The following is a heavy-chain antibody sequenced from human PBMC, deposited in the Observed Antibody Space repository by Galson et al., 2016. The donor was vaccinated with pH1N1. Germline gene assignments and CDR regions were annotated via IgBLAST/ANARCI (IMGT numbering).Heavy chain of an antibody. V-gene: IGHV4-31*03. CDR3: ARRFFEYLEALPTDGFDI. CDR1: GASINSGHSN. J-gene: IGHJ3*02. CDR2: IDNSGTT. D-gene: IGHD3-3*01. Sequence: TLSLTCTISGASINSGHSNWTCIRQRPGKGLEWIGCIDNSGTTYYNPSLKSRLAISLDTSKNHFSLKLNSVPAAGTAVYYCARRFFEYLEALPTDGFDIWGPGTMVTVSS.